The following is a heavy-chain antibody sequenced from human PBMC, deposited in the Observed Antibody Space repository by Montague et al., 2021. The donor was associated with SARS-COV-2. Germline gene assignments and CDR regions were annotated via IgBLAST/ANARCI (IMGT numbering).Heavy chain of an antibody. Sequence: SETLSLTCTVSGGSISSYYWSWVRQPPPKGLEWIGYIYYNGSTNYNPSLKSRVTISVDTSKNQFSLKLSSVTAADTAVYYCARVFPRWLQLDPYFDYWGQGTLVTVSS. J-gene: IGHJ4*02. CDR1: GGSISSYY. V-gene: IGHV4-59*01. CDR2: IYYNGST. D-gene: IGHD5-24*01. CDR3: ARVFPRWLQLDPYFDY.